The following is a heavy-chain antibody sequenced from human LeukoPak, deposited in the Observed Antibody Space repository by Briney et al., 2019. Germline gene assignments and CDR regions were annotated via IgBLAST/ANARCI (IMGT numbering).Heavy chain of an antibody. D-gene: IGHD3-16*01. CDR1: GGSISSSSYY. CDR3: ARVADYDYVWGSWVDY. J-gene: IGHJ4*02. CDR2: IYYSGST. Sequence: SETLSLTCTVSGGSISSSSYYWGWIRQPPGKGLEWIGSIYYSGSTYYNPSLKSRVTISADTSKNQFSLKLSSVTAADTAVYYCARVADYDYVWGSWVDYWGQGTLVTVSS. V-gene: IGHV4-39*07.